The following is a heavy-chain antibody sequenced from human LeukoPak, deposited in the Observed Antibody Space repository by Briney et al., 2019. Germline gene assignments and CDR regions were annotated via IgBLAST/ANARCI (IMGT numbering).Heavy chain of an antibody. V-gene: IGHV4-34*01. Sequence: SETLSLTCGVYGGSFSDYYWSWIRQPPGKGLEWIGEISHSGRTNYNPSLKSRVTISVDTSKNQFSLKLSSVTAADTAVYYCRTTDIVVVVAAIRDYWGQGTLVTVSS. J-gene: IGHJ4*02. CDR3: RTTDIVVVVAAIRDY. D-gene: IGHD2-15*01. CDR1: GGSFSDYY. CDR2: ISHSGRT.